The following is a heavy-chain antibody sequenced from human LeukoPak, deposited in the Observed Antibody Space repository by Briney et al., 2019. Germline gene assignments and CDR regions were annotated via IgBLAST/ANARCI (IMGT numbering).Heavy chain of an antibody. J-gene: IGHJ4*02. V-gene: IGHV4-34*01. CDR3: ARVVGWHDY. D-gene: IGHD2-15*01. Sequence: PSETLSLTCAVHGGSFSGYYWSWIRQPPGKGLEWIGEINQSGSTNYNPSLKSRVTISVDTSKNQFSLKLSSVTAADTAVYYCARVVGWHDYWGQGILVTVSS. CDR2: INQSGST. CDR1: GGSFSGYY.